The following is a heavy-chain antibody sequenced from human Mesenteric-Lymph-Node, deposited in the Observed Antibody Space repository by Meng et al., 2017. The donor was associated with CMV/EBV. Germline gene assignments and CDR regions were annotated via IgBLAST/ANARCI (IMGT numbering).Heavy chain of an antibody. V-gene: IGHV4-31*02. J-gene: IGHJ4*02. D-gene: IGHD3-10*01. CDR3: AIYGSGTSYYFDY. CDR2: IYYSGGT. CDR1: GGSINSAGYF. Sequence: GGSINSAGYFWTWIRQHPGKGLEWIGYIYYSGGTHYNPSLKSRVTISADTSKNQFSLNLNSVTAADTAVYYCAIYGSGTSYYFDYWGQGTLVTVSS.